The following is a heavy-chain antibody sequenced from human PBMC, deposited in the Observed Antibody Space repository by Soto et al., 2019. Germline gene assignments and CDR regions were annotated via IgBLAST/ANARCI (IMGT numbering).Heavy chain of an antibody. CDR2: IIPILGIA. J-gene: IGHJ4*02. D-gene: IGHD1-26*01. V-gene: IGHV1-69*02. CDR3: ASSGSYIKYYFDY. Sequence: QVQLVQSGAEVKKPGSSVKVSCKASGGTFSSYTISWVRQAPGQGLEWMGRIIPILGIANYAQKFQGRVTITADKSTSTAYMELSSLRSEDTAVYYCASSGSYIKYYFDYWGQGTLVTVSS. CDR1: GGTFSSYT.